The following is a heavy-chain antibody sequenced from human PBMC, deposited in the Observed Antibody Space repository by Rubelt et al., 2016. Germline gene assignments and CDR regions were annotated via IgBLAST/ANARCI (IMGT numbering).Heavy chain of an antibody. J-gene: IGHJ4*02. CDR2: ISGSGDST. CDR1: GFTFSSYA. CDR3: AKGGSRSSWNVGHY. D-gene: IGHD6-13*01. V-gene: IGHV3-23*04. Sequence: EVQLVESGGGLIQPGGSLRLSCAASGFTFSSYAMGWVRQAPGKGLEWVSSISGSGDSTSYADSVKGRFTVSRDNSKNTLYLQRSSLRVEDTAVYYCAKGGSRSSWNVGHYWGQGTLVTVSS.